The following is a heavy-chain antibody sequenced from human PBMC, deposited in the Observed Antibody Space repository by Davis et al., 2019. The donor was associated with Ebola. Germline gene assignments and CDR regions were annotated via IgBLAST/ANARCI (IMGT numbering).Heavy chain of an antibody. CDR1: GFTFSDYY. V-gene: IGHV3-11*01. D-gene: IGHD3-10*01. Sequence: PGGSLRLSCAASGFTFSDYYMSWIRQAPGKGLEWVSYIGVTDNTIHYTDSVKGRFTISRDNAKNSVYLDMNSLRAEDTAVYYCATYYYGSGRSFDYWGQGTLVTVSS. CDR3: ATYYYGSGRSFDY. J-gene: IGHJ4*02. CDR2: IGVTDNTI.